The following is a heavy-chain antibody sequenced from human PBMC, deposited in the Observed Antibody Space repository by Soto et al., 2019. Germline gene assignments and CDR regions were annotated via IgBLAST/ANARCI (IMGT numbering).Heavy chain of an antibody. CDR2: IRAYNGNT. D-gene: IGHD2-15*01. CDR1: GYTFTSYG. Sequence: QVQLVQSGAEVKKPGASVKVSCKASGYTFTSYGISWVRQAPGQGLEWMGWIRAYNGNTNYAQTLQGRVTMTTDTSTSTSYMELRSLRSDDTAVYYLARAAGYCSGGSCYSGWFDPWGQGTLVTVSS. V-gene: IGHV1-18*01. CDR3: ARAAGYCSGGSCYSGWFDP. J-gene: IGHJ5*02.